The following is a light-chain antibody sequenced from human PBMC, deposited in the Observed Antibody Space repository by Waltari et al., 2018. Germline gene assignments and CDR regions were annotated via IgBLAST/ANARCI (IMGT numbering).Light chain of an antibody. CDR3: MQGTHWPWT. CDR1: QSLVHSDGNTY. Sequence: DVVMTQSPLSLPVTLGQPASISCRSSQSLVHSDGNTYLNWFQQRPGQSPRRLFYRVSNTDSGVPDRFGGSGSGTDFTLKISMVEAEDVGVYYCMQGTHWPWTFGQGTKVEIK. V-gene: IGKV2-30*02. CDR2: RVS. J-gene: IGKJ1*01.